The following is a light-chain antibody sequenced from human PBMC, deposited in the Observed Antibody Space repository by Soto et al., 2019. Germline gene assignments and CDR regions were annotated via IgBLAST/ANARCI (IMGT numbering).Light chain of an antibody. CDR1: QSFRNNY. J-gene: IGKJ4*01. V-gene: IGKV3-20*01. Sequence: EVVLTQSPGPLSLSPGERATLSCRASQSFRNNYLAWYQQRPGPAPRLLIYGVSRRASGIPDRFSGSGSEADFTLTISRLEPEDSGVYYCQQYDSTPGFTFGGGTKVEIK. CDR2: GVS. CDR3: QQYDSTPGFT.